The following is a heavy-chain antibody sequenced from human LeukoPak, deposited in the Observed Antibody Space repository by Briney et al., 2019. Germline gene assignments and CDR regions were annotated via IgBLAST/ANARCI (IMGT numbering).Heavy chain of an antibody. Sequence: SETLSFICTVSGGSISSGSYYWSWIRQPAGKGLEWIGRIYTNGSTNYNPSLKSRVTISVDTSKNQFSLKLSSVTAADTAVYYCARAGARATRVGAFDIWGQGTMVTVSS. V-gene: IGHV4-61*02. J-gene: IGHJ3*02. D-gene: IGHD6-6*01. CDR1: GGSISSGSYY. CDR2: IYTNGST. CDR3: ARAGARATRVGAFDI.